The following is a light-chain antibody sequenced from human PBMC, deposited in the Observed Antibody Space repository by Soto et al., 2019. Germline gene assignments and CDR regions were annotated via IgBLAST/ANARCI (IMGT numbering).Light chain of an antibody. Sequence: QSVLTQPPSSSGNPGQRLTISCSGITSNILRNYVYWYRQLPGTAPRLLISMNDQRPSGVPDRFSGSKSGTSASLAISGLRSEDEADYYCASWDDSLSGYVFGNGTKVTVL. CDR3: ASWDDSLSGYV. J-gene: IGLJ1*01. CDR1: TSNILRNY. V-gene: IGLV1-47*01. CDR2: MND.